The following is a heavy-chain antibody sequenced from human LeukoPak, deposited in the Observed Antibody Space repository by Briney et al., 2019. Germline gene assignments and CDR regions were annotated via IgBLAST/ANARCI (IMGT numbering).Heavy chain of an antibody. J-gene: IGHJ4*02. CDR3: VSPRGFSYGYFDY. V-gene: IGHV4-61*01. D-gene: IGHD5-18*01. CDR1: GGSVTSGSYY. CDR2: ISYRGST. Sequence: PSETLSLTCTVSGGSVTSGSYYWSWIRQPPGKELEWIGYISYRGSTNYNPSLKSRVTISADTSKNQFSLTLGSVSATDTAVYYCVSPRGFSYGYFDYWGQGTLVTVSS.